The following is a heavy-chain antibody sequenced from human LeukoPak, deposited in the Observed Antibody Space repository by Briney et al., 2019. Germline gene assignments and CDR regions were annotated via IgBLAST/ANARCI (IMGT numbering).Heavy chain of an antibody. J-gene: IGHJ4*02. CDR3: ARRYSSGWYSYFDY. CDR1: GYTFTSYD. CDR2: MNPNSGNT. V-gene: IGHV1-8*03. D-gene: IGHD6-19*01. Sequence: ASVKVSCKASGYTFTSYDINWVRQATGQGLEWMGWMNPNSGNTGYAQKFQGRVTITRNTSISTAYMGLSSLRSEDTAVYYCARRYSSGWYSYFDYWGQGTLVTVSS.